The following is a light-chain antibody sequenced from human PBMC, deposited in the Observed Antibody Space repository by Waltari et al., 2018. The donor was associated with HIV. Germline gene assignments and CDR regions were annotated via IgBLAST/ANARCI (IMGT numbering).Light chain of an antibody. Sequence: QSALTQPASVSGSPGQSITISCTGTSSDGGGYNYVSWYQQQPGKAPKLIIYEVSNRPSWVFNRFSGSKSGNTASLTISGLQAEDEADYYCSSYTSSSTLVVFGGGTKLTVL. V-gene: IGLV2-14*01. J-gene: IGLJ2*01. CDR1: SSDGGGYNY. CDR3: SSYTSSSTLVV. CDR2: EVS.